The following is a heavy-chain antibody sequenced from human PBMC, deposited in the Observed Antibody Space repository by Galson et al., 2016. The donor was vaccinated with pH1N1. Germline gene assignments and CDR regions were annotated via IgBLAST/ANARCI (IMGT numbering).Heavy chain of an antibody. CDR1: GYSIISGYY. D-gene: IGHD2-21*02. CDR2: ILHSGST. J-gene: IGHJ3*01. V-gene: IGHV4-38-2*01. CDR3: ASSIPVTALDAFDL. Sequence: SETLSLTCAVSGYSIISGYYWGWVRQPPGKGLEWIGSILHSGSTYYNPSLKSRVTISVDTSRNQFSLTLSSVTAADTALYYCASSIPVTALDAFDLWGQGTMVTVSS.